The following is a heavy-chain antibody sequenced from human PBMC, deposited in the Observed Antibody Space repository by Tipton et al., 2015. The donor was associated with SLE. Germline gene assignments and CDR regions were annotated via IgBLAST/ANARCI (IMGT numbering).Heavy chain of an antibody. D-gene: IGHD4-23*01. CDR2: ISSPGSTI. J-gene: IGHJ6*02. CDR3: ARSNSGMDV. CDR1: GFTFRNYW. Sequence: SLRLSCAASGFTFRNYWLHWVRQAPGKGLGWVSYISSPGSTISYADSVKGRFTISRDNAKNSLYLQMNSLRAEDTAFYYCARSNSGMDVWGQGTTVTVSS. V-gene: IGHV3-48*03.